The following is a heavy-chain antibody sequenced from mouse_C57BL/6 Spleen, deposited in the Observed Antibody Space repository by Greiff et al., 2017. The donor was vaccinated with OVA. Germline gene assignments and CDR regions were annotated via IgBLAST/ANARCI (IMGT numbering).Heavy chain of an antibody. D-gene: IGHD1-1*01. CDR3: AITTGVAEGYYAMDY. CDR2: LDPASGNT. CDR1: GFNIKNTY. V-gene: IGHV14-3*01. Sequence: VQLQQSVAELVRPGASVKLSCTASGFNIKNTYMHWVKQRPEQGLEWIGRLDPASGNTKSAPKFQGKATITADTSSNTAYLQLSSLTSEDTAIYYCAITTGVAEGYYAMDYWGQGTSVTVSS. J-gene: IGHJ4*01.